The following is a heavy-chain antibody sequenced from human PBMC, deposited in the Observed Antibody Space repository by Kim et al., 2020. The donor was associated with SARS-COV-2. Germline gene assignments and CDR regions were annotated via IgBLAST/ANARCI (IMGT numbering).Heavy chain of an antibody. CDR2: ISSSSSYI. J-gene: IGHJ4*01. Sequence: LSLTCAASGFTFSSYSMNWVRQAPGKGLEWVSSISSSSSYIYYADSVKGRFTISRDNAKNSLYLQMNSLRAEDTAVYYCARDRVEGYPRGYYFDYWG. CDR1: GFTFSSYS. D-gene: IGHD6-13*01. V-gene: IGHV3-21*01. CDR3: ARDRVEGYPRGYYFDY.